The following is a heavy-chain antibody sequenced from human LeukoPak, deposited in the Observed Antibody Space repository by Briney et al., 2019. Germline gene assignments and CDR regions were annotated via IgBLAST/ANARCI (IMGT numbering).Heavy chain of an antibody. CDR2: INHSGST. J-gene: IGHJ4*02. D-gene: IGHD3-3*01. Sequence: SDTLSLTCAVYGGSFSGYYWSWIRQPPGKGLEWIGEINHSGSTNYNPSLKSRVTISVDTSKNQFPLKLSSVTAADTAVYYCARGPFWSGYSPIDYWGQGTLVTVSS. V-gene: IGHV4-34*01. CDR1: GGSFSGYY. CDR3: ARGPFWSGYSPIDY.